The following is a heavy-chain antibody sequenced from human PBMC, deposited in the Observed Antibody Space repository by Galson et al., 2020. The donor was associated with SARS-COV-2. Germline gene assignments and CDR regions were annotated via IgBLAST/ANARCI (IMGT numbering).Heavy chain of an antibody. CDR3: ASAGYYDSTGDLS. V-gene: IGHV4-34*01. J-gene: IGHJ5*02. CDR2: INPSGST. D-gene: IGHD3-22*01. CDR1: GVSFSGYY. Sequence: SETLSLTCAASGVSFSGYYWTWIRQPPGKGLEWIGEINPSGSTKYNTSLKSRVTIAADTSKNQYALKLSSVRAADTGVYYCASAGYYDSTGDLSWGRGTLVTVSS.